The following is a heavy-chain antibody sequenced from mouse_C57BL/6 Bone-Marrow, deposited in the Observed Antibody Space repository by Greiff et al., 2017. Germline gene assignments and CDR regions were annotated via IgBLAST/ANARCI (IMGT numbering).Heavy chain of an antibody. V-gene: IGHV1-64*01. CDR1: GYTFTNYW. CDR2: MHPNGGSP. J-gene: IGHJ4*01. Sequence: VQLQQPGAELVKPGASVKLSCKASGYTFTNYWMHWVKQRPGQGLEWIGMMHPNGGSPDYNEKFKSEATLSVDKSSRTAYTELSSLTSEDSAVYYCARYYDYDDYTMDYWGQGTSVTVSS. D-gene: IGHD2-4*01. CDR3: ARYYDYDDYTMDY.